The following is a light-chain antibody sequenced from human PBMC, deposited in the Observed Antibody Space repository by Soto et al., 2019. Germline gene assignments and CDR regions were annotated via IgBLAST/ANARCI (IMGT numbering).Light chain of an antibody. Sequence: QSALTQPPSASGSPGHSVTISCAGTRSDFGNYKSVSWYQQHPGKAPKLIIYEITKRPSGVHHRFSGSKSGNTASLTVSGLQAEDEAHYYCSSYAGFNNFVFGTGTKLTVL. J-gene: IGLJ1*01. V-gene: IGLV2-8*01. CDR2: EIT. CDR1: RSDFGNYKS. CDR3: SSYAGFNNFV.